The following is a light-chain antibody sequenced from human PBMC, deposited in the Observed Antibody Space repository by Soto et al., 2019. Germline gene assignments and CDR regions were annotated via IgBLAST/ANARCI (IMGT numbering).Light chain of an antibody. CDR2: DVS. CDR1: SSDVGGYNY. CDR3: SSYTSSSTRV. V-gene: IGLV2-14*01. J-gene: IGLJ2*01. Sequence: QSVLTQPASVSGSPGQSITISCTGTSSDVGGYNYVSWYQQHPGKAPKLMIYDVSNRPSGVSNRFSGSKSGNTASLTISGLQAEVAADYYCSSYTSSSTRVFGGGTKLTVL.